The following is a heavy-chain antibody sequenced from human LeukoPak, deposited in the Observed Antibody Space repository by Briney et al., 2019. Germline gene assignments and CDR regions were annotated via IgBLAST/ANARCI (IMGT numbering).Heavy chain of an antibody. CDR1: GLTFSTYT. V-gene: IGHV3-21*01. D-gene: IGHD3-16*01. J-gene: IGHJ6*03. CDR2: ISSTSSYI. Sequence: GGSLRLSCAASGLTFSTYTMNWVRKAPGKGLEWVSSISSTSSYIYYADSVKGRFTISRDNAKNSLYLQMNNLKAEDTAAYYCARDFASSRGGNLYSYMDVWGKGTTVTVSS. CDR3: ARDFASSRGGNLYSYMDV.